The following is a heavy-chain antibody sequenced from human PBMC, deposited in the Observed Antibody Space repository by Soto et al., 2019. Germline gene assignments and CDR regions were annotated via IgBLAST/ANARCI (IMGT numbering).Heavy chain of an antibody. CDR1: GFTFSSYA. J-gene: IGHJ6*02. D-gene: IGHD6-13*01. CDR2: ISGSGGST. V-gene: IGHV3-23*01. CDR3: AKDRQQLESYYYYGMDV. Sequence: GGSLRLSCAASGFTFSSYAMSWVRQAPGKGLGWVSAISGSGGSTYYADSVKGRFTISRDNSKNTLYLQMNSLRAEDTAVYYCAKDRQQLESYYYYGMDVWGQGTTVTVSS.